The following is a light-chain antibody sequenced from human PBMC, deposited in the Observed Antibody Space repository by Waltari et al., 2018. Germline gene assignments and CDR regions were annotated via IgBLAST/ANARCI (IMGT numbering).Light chain of an antibody. J-gene: IGKJ1*01. CDR3: QQSYSVPWT. CDR1: QRISGY. CDR2: AAT. V-gene: IGKV1-39*01. Sequence: DIQLTQSPSSLSASVGDRVNMTCRASQRISGYLHWYQKKPGKAPKLLIYAATSLESGVPSRFSGSESGTDFTLTITSLHPEDYATYYCQQSYSVPWTFGQGTQVEVK.